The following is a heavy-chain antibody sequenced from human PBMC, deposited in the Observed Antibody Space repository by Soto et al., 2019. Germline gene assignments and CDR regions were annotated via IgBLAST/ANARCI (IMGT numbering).Heavy chain of an antibody. J-gene: IGHJ4*02. V-gene: IGHV3-33*08. CDR2: IKYDGSNK. CDR3: ARDRYYDFWRMIDY. Sequence: GGSLRLSCAASGSTFSSYWMNWVRQAPGKGLEWVAVIKYDGSNKYYADSVKGRFTISRDNSKNTLYLQMNSLRAEDTAVYYCARDRYYDFWRMIDYWGQGTLVTVSS. D-gene: IGHD3-3*01. CDR1: GSTFSSYW.